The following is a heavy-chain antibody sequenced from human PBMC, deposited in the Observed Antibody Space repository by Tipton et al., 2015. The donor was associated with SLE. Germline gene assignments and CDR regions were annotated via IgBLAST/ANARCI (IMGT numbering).Heavy chain of an antibody. V-gene: IGHV3-23*01. D-gene: IGHD5-12*01. CDR3: AKDLNRVATSPFDY. Sequence: SLRLSCAASGFTFANYAMSWVRQAPGKGLEWVSAISGSGHRTYYADSVKGHFTISRDNSKNTLYLQMNSRRVEDTAVYYCAKDLNRVATSPFDYWGQGTLVTVSP. CDR1: GFTFANYA. CDR2: ISGSGHRT. J-gene: IGHJ4*02.